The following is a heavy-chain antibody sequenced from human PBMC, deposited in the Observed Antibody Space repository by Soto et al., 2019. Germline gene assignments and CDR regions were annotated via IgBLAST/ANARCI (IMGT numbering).Heavy chain of an antibody. CDR1: GGSVSSGSYY. J-gene: IGHJ6*02. D-gene: IGHD4-17*01. V-gene: IGHV4-61*01. CDR3: AREEVGDYGDYYYYGMDV. CDR2: IYYSGST. Sequence: SETLSLTCTASGGSVSSGSYYWSWIRQPPGKGLEWIGYIYYSGSTNYNPSLKSRVTISVDTSKNQFSLKLSSVTAADTAVYYCAREEVGDYGDYYYYGMDVWGQGTTVTVSS.